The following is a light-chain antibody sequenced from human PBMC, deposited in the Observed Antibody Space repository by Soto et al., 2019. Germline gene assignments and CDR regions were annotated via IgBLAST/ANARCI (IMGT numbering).Light chain of an antibody. Sequence: QSALTQPASVSGSLGQSITISCTGTSTDFGGYNYVSWYQQIPGRAPKLILYEVSNRPSGVSNRFSGSKSGNTASLTISGLQAEDEADYYCSSYTGVVTLAVFGPGTKLTVL. CDR3: SSYTGVVTLAV. V-gene: IGLV2-14*01. J-gene: IGLJ1*01. CDR1: STDFGGYNY. CDR2: EVS.